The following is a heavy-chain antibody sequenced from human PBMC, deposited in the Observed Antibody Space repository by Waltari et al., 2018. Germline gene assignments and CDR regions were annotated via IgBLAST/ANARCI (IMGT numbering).Heavy chain of an antibody. Sequence: EVQLVEAGGGLFQPGGAVRRACVGSGFTLSPYWIHWVRQAPGKGLVWVSRINADGSTTNYADSVKGRFTISRDNAKNTAYLQINSLRAEDTAVYYCARALYYPPDYWGQGTLVTVSS. CDR2: INADGSTT. CDR1: GFTLSPYW. J-gene: IGHJ4*02. V-gene: IGHV3-74*01. D-gene: IGHD3-16*02. CDR3: ARALYYPPDY.